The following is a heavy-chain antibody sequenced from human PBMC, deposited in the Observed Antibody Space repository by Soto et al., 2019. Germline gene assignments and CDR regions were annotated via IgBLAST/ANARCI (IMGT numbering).Heavy chain of an antibody. CDR3: AREGSAMVTFDY. Sequence: ASVKVSCKASGYTFTNYHISWVRQAPGQGLECMGWISAYNGNTKYSQKFQGRVTITRDTSASTAYMELSSLRSEDTAVYYCAREGSAMVTFDYSGQGTLVTVSS. CDR2: ISAYNGNT. D-gene: IGHD5-18*01. CDR1: GYTFTNYH. V-gene: IGHV1-18*01. J-gene: IGHJ4*02.